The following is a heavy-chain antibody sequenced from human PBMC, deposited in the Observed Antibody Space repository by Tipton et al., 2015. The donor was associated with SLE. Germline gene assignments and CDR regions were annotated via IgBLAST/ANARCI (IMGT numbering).Heavy chain of an antibody. J-gene: IGHJ3*02. CDR2: IYYSGST. CDR1: GGSISSYY. CDR3: ARAGGAFDI. V-gene: IGHV4-59*01. Sequence: SLTCTVSGGSISSYYWSWIRQPPGKGLEWIGYIYYSGSTNYNPSLKSRVTISVDTSKNQFSLKLSSVTAADTAVYYCARAGGAFDIWGQGTMVTVSS. D-gene: IGHD2-15*01.